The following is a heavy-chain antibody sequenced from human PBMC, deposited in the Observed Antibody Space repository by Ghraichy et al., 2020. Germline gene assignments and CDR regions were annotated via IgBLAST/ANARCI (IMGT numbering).Heavy chain of an antibody. Sequence: GESLNISCAAPGFIFNDFFIDWVRQAPGKGLEWLGRTKSKAYSYATEYAASVRGRFIISRDDSGTSVFLQMHSLKGEDTAVYYCALIRSNLGYWGQGTLVTVSS. D-gene: IGHD3-16*01. CDR3: ALIRSNLGY. CDR1: GFIFNDFF. V-gene: IGHV3-72*01. J-gene: IGHJ4*02. CDR2: TKSKAYSYAT.